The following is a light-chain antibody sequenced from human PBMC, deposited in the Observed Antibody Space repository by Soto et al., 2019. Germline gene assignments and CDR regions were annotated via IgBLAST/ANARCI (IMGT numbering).Light chain of an antibody. V-gene: IGKV3-20*01. J-gene: IGKJ1*01. CDR1: QSVSNNY. Sequence: EIVLTQSPCTLSLTSGERAPLSCRASQSVSNNYLAWYQQKPGQAPRLLIDGASNRATGIPDRFSGSGSGTDFTLTISRLGPEDFAVYYCQQYGRSGTFGQGTKVDIK. CDR3: QQYGRSGT. CDR2: GAS.